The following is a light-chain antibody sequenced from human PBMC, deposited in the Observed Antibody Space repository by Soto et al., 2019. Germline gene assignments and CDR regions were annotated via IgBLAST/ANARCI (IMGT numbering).Light chain of an antibody. CDR3: QQSYSTPYT. CDR2: AAS. Sequence: DIQMTQSPSSLSASVGDRVTISCRASQTIRSSLNWYQQKPGKAPKLLIYAASSLQSGVPSGFSGSGSGTDFTLTINSLQPEDFATYYCQQSYSTPYTFGQGTKLEIK. V-gene: IGKV1-39*01. J-gene: IGKJ2*01. CDR1: QTIRSS.